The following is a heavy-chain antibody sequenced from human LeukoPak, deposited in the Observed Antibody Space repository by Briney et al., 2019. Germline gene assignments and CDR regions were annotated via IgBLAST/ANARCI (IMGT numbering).Heavy chain of an antibody. V-gene: IGHV4-34*01. CDR2: INHSGST. CDR1: GGSFSGYY. CDR3: ARGRGISSYYYYYGMDV. J-gene: IGHJ6*04. Sequence: SETLSLTCAVYGGSFSGYYWSWIRQPPGKGREWVGEINHSGSTNYNPSLKRRVTISVDTSKNQFSLKLSSVTAADTAVYYCARGRGISSYYYYYGMDVWGKGTTVTVSA. D-gene: IGHD3-3*02.